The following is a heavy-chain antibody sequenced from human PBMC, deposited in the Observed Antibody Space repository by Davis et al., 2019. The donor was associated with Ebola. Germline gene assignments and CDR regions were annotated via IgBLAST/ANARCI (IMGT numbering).Heavy chain of an antibody. J-gene: IGHJ4*02. CDR2: IYTGDSDT. D-gene: IGHD3-22*01. CDR1: GNSFTSHW. CDR3: ARAPYYYDVSGFYVDY. Sequence: GESLKISCQDSGNSFTSHWIGWVRQMPGKGLDWMGIIYTGDSDTRYSPSFRGQVIFSADKSISTAYLQWSSLKASDTATYYCARAPYYYDVSGFYVDYWGRGTLVTVSS. V-gene: IGHV5-51*01.